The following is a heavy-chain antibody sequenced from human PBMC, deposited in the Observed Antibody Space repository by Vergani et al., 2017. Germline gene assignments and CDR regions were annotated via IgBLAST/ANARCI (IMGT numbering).Heavy chain of an antibody. CDR3: TREPRIQLWIDAFDI. Sequence: EVQLVESGGGLVQPGRSLRLSCTASGFTFGDYAMSWVRQAPGKGLEWVGFIRSKAYGGTTEYAASVTGRFTISRDDSKSIAYLQMNSLKTEDTAVYYCTREPRIQLWIDAFDICGQGTMVTVSS. CDR1: GFTFGDYA. J-gene: IGHJ3*02. V-gene: IGHV3-49*04. CDR2: IRSKAYGGTT. D-gene: IGHD5-18*01.